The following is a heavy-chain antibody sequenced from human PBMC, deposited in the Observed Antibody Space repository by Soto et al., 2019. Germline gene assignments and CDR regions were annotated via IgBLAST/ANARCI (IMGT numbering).Heavy chain of an antibody. Sequence: GGSLRLSCAASGFTFSSYAMSWVRQAPGKGLEWVSAISGSGGSTYYADSVKGRFTISRDNSKNTLYLQMNSLRAEDTAVYYCAKVHYGENRALAEYFQHWGQGTLVTVSS. CDR2: ISGSGGST. D-gene: IGHD2-21*01. V-gene: IGHV3-23*01. CDR3: AKVHYGENRALAEYFQH. CDR1: GFTFSSYA. J-gene: IGHJ1*01.